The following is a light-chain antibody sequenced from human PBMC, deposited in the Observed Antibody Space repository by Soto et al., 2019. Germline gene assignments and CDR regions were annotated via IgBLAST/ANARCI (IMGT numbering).Light chain of an antibody. CDR1: SSDVGGYNY. CDR3: SSYTSSSTLV. CDR2: DVS. V-gene: IGLV2-14*01. Sequence: LTQPASVSGSPGQSITISCTGTSSDVGGYNYVSWYQQHPGKAPQLLIYDVSNRPSGVSNRFSGSKFGNTASLTISGLQAEDESDYCCSSYTSSSTLVFGTGTKVTVL. J-gene: IGLJ1*01.